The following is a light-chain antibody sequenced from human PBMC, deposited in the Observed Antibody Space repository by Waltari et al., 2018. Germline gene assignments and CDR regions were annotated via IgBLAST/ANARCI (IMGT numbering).Light chain of an antibody. CDR3: SSYTSSGTV. J-gene: IGLJ2*01. CDR1: SSDVGGYNY. V-gene: IGLV2-14*01. CDR2: EVS. Sequence: QSALTQPASVSGSPGQSITISCTGTSSDVGGYNYASWYQQHPGKAPKLMIYEVSNRPPGVSTPFSASKSGNTASLTISGLQAEDEADYSCSSYTSSGTVFGGGTKLTVL.